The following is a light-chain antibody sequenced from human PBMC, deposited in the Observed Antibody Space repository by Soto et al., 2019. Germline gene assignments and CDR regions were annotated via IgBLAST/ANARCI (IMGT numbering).Light chain of an antibody. CDR2: EAS. Sequence: DIQMTQYTSSLSTSVGERVTITCQASQDISNSLNWYQQKPGKAPNLLIYEASKLQTGVPSRFSGGGSGTEFTLTISSLQPDDFATYYCQQYNSYPWTFGQGTKVDI. V-gene: IGKV1-33*01. J-gene: IGKJ1*01. CDR3: QQYNSYPWT. CDR1: QDISNS.